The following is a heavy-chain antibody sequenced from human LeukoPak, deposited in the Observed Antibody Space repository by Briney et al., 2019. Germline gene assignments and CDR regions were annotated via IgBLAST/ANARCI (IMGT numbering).Heavy chain of an antibody. D-gene: IGHD5-24*01. Sequence: SETLSLTCTVSGGSISSGGYYWSWIRQPAGKGLEWIGRIYTSGSTNYNPSLKSRVTISVDTSKNQFSLKLSSVTAADTAVYYCARAPRRDGYNDLFDYWGQGTLVTVSS. CDR3: ARAPRRDGYNDLFDY. CDR1: GGSISSGGYY. V-gene: IGHV4-61*02. J-gene: IGHJ4*02. CDR2: IYTSGST.